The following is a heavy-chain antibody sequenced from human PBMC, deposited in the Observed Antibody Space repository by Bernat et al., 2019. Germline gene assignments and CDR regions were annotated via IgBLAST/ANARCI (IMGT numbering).Heavy chain of an antibody. D-gene: IGHD3-10*01. Sequence: QITLKESGPTLVKPTQTLTLTCTFSWFSLSTSGVGVGWIRQPPGKDLEWLALIYWDDDKRYSPSLKSRLTITKDTSKNQVVLTMTNMDPVDTATYYCAHTLITMVQAFFDYWGQGTLVTVAA. CDR1: WFSLSTSGVG. J-gene: IGHJ4*02. CDR3: AHTLITMVQAFFDY. CDR2: IYWDDDK. V-gene: IGHV2-5*02.